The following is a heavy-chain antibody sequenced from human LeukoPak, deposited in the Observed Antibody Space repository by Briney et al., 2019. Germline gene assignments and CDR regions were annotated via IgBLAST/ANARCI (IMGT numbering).Heavy chain of an antibody. CDR3: ARGSSPYSSSWYGAFDI. V-gene: IGHV4-34*01. D-gene: IGHD6-13*01. J-gene: IGHJ3*02. CDR1: GGSFSGYY. Sequence: SETLSLTCALYGGSFSGYYWSWIREPPGKGLEWIGEINHSGSTNYNPSLKSRVTISVDTSKNQFSLKLSSVTAADTAVYYCARGSSPYSSSWYGAFDIWGQGTMVTVSS. CDR2: INHSGST.